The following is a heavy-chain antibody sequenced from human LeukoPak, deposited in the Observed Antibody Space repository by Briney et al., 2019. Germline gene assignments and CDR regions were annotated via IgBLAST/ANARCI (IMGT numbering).Heavy chain of an antibody. CDR2: ISSSSSYI. CDR1: GFTFSSYS. CDR3: ARDKRVKTYYYDSSGMQKEGSAFDI. Sequence: GGSLRLSCAAPGFTFSSYSMNWVRQAPGKGLEWVSSISSSSSYICYADSVKGRFTISRDNAKNSLYLQMNSLRAEDTAVYYCARDKRVKTYYYDSSGMQKEGSAFDIWGQGTMVTVSS. J-gene: IGHJ3*02. V-gene: IGHV3-21*01. D-gene: IGHD3-22*01.